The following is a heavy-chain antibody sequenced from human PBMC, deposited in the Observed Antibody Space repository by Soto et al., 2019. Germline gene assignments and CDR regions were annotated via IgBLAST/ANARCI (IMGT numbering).Heavy chain of an antibody. CDR3: ARDKDRQQLGGNYYYIMDV. Sequence: QVQLVESGAEVKKPGSSVKVSCKTSGGTFRSSAISWVQQAPGQGIEWMGGIMPVFPTADYAQKFQGRVTITADESTSTAYMELSSLRSEDTAVYYCARDKDRQQLGGNYYYIMDVWGQGTTVTVSS. D-gene: IGHD3-3*02. V-gene: IGHV1-69*12. CDR1: GGTFRSSA. J-gene: IGHJ6*01. CDR2: IMPVFPTA.